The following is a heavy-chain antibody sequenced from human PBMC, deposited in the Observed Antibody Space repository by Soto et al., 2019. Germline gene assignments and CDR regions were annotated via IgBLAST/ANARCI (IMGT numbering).Heavy chain of an antibody. V-gene: IGHV4-59*12. J-gene: IGHJ4*02. CDR1: GGSLNNFY. CDR3: ARYCSRHKRTDS. CDR2: VSYAGVT. Sequence: SETLSLTCSVSGGSLNNFYWTWVRQPPGKGLEWIAHVSYAGVTKYNPSLQSRATISVDTSKSHFSLNLNSVSAADTAIYYCARYCSRHKRTDSWGPG. D-gene: IGHD2-15*01.